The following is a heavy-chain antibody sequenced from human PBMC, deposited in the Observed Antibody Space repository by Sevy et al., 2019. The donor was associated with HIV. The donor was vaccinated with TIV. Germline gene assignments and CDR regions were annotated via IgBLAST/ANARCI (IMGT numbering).Heavy chain of an antibody. CDR2: ISFSGGST. D-gene: IGHD3-10*01. J-gene: IGHJ4*02. V-gene: IGHV3-23*01. Sequence: GGSLRLSCAASGFTFSTYAMTWVRQAPGKGLEWVSVISFSGGSTYYAASVQGRFTISRDNSKNTLYLQMISLRAEDTAVYYCAKDRVSGTYYTVDFDYWGQGTLVTVSS. CDR1: GFTFSTYA. CDR3: AKDRVSGTYYTVDFDY.